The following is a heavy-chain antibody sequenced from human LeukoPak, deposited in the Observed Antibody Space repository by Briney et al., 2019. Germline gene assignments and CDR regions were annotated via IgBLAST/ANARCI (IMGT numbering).Heavy chain of an antibody. V-gene: IGHV3-74*01. D-gene: IGHD2-2*01. Sequence: PGGSLRLSCAASGFTFSSYWMHWVRHAPGKGLVWVSRINSDGSSTSHADSVKGRFTISRDNAKNTLYLQMNSLRAEDTAVYYCAREGGYCSSTSCWKWFDPWGQGTLVTVSS. CDR1: GFTFSSYW. CDR3: AREGGYCSSTSCWKWFDP. CDR2: INSDGSST. J-gene: IGHJ5*02.